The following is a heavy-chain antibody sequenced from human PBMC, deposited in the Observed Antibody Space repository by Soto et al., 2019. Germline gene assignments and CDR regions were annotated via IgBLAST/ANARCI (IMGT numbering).Heavy chain of an antibody. D-gene: IGHD1-1*01. CDR2: ISSSGSTI. CDR1: GFTFRDDY. V-gene: IGHV3-11*01. J-gene: IGHJ4*02. CDR3: ARVSGRRTTGTLAPDY. Sequence: PGGSLRLSCAASGFTFRDDYMSWIRQAPGKGLEWVSYISSSGSTIYYADSVKGRFTISRDNAKNSLYLQMNSLRAEDTAVYYCARVSGRRTTGTLAPDYWGQGTLVTVSS.